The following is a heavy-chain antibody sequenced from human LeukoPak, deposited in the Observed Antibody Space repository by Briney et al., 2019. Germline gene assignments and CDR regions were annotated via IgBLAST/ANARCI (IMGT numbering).Heavy chain of an antibody. J-gene: IGHJ4*02. V-gene: IGHV3-30*18. Sequence: PGRSLGLSCAASGFTFSSYGMHWVRQAPGKGLEWVAVISYDGSNKYYADSVKGRFTISRDNSKNTLYLQMNSLRAEDTAVYYCAKDRIAAAGTGEGFDYWGQGTLVTVSS. CDR1: GFTFSSYG. CDR2: ISYDGSNK. CDR3: AKDRIAAAGTGEGFDY. D-gene: IGHD6-13*01.